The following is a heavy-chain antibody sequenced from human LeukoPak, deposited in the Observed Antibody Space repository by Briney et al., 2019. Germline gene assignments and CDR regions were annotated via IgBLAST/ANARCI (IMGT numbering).Heavy chain of an antibody. D-gene: IGHD2-2*01. CDR3: ASAGRYCSSTSCSRYFDY. J-gene: IGHJ4*02. Sequence: GGSLRLSCAASGFTFSSYSMNWVRQAPGKGLEWGSYISSSSSTIYYADSVKGRFTISRDNAKNSLYLQMNSLRAEDTAVYYCASAGRYCSSTSCSRYFDYWGQGTLVTVSS. V-gene: IGHV3-48*04. CDR1: GFTFSSYS. CDR2: ISSSSSTI.